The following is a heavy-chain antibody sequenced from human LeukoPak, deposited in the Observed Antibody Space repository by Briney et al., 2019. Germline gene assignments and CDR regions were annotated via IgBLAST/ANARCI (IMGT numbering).Heavy chain of an antibody. CDR2: IYSSGGT. Sequence: SETLSLTCTVSGGSISSYYWSWIRQPAGKGLEWIGRIYSSGGTDYNPSLKSRVTLSVDTSKNQFSLKLRSVTAADTAVYYCARGIAAASERPFDIWGQGTMVTVSS. D-gene: IGHD6-13*01. CDR3: ARGIAAASERPFDI. V-gene: IGHV4-4*07. CDR1: GGSISSYY. J-gene: IGHJ3*02.